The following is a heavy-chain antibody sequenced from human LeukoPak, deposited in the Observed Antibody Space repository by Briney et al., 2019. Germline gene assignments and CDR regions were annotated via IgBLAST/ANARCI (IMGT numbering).Heavy chain of an antibody. CDR1: GFIFSDYY. J-gene: IGHJ6*03. CDR3: ARVAVLWFGESHYYYYMDV. Sequence: GSLRLSCAASGFIFSDYYMNWIRQAPGKGLEWIGSIYHSGSTYYNPSLKSRVTISVDTSKNQFSLKLSSVTAADTAVYYCARVAVLWFGESHYYYYMDVWGKGTTVTVSS. CDR2: IYHSGST. D-gene: IGHD3-10*01. V-gene: IGHV4-38-2*01.